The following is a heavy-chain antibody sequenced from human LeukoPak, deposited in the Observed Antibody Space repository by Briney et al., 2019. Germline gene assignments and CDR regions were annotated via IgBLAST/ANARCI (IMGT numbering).Heavy chain of an antibody. CDR3: AKWGDYDVLTGYYVSDY. CDR1: GFTFSDYY. CDR2: ISSSGSVT. D-gene: IGHD3-9*01. J-gene: IGHJ4*02. Sequence: PGGSLRLSCAASGFTFSDYYMSWIRQAPGKGLEWVSYISSSGSVTYYGESVKGRFTISRDNAKHSLYLQMNSLRAEDTAVYYCAKWGDYDVLTGYYVSDYWSQGTLVTVSS. V-gene: IGHV3-11*01.